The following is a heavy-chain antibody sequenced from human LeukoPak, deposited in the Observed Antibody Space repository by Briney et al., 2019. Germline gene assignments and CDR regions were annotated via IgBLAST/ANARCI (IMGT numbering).Heavy chain of an antibody. J-gene: IGHJ6*03. CDR3: ARGQRRQGYCSNTSCYGYYYYYMVV. V-gene: IGHV4-34*01. Sequence: PSETLSLTCAVYGGSFSGYYWSWIRQPPGKGLEWIGEINHSGSTNYNPSLKSRVTISVDTSKNQFSLKLTSVTAADTAVYYCARGQRRQGYCSNTSCYGYYYYYMVVWDKGTTVTVSS. CDR1: GGSFSGYY. CDR2: INHSGST. D-gene: IGHD2-2*01.